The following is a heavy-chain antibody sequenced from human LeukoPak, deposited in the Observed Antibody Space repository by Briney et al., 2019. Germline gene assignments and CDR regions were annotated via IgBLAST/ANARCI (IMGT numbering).Heavy chain of an antibody. CDR2: IYYSGST. CDR1: GGSISSSSYY. D-gene: IGHD3-10*01. CDR3: ATKKYYYGSGSYGYFDY. V-gene: IGHV4-39*01. J-gene: IGHJ4*02. Sequence: SETLSLTCTVSGGSISSSSYYWGWIRQPPGKGLEWIGSIYYSGSTYYNPSLKSRVTISVDTSKNQFSLKLSSVTAADMAVYYCATKKYYYGSGSYGYFDYWGQGTLVTVSS.